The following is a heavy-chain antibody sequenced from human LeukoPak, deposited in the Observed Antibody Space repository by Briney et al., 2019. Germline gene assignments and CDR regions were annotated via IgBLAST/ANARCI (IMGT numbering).Heavy chain of an antibody. CDR1: GFTFDDYA. V-gene: IGHV3-9*01. CDR2: ISWNSGSI. CDR3: AKATLISSSWYYGMDV. D-gene: IGHD6-13*01. J-gene: IGHJ6*02. Sequence: GGSLRLSCAAPGFTFDDYAMHWVRQAPGKGLEWVSGISWNSGSIGYADSVKGRFTISRDNAKNSLYLQMNSLRADDTALYYCAKATLISSSWYYGMDVWGQGTTVTVSS.